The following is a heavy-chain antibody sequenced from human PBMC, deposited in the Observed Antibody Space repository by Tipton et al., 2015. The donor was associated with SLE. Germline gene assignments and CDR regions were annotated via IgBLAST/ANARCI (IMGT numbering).Heavy chain of an antibody. CDR3: ARPGGFGY. V-gene: IGHV4-59*12. D-gene: IGHD3-16*01. CDR2: IYYSGST. J-gene: IGHJ4*02. CDR1: GGSISSYY. Sequence: LRLSCTVSGGSISSYYWSWIRQPPGKGLEWIGYIYYSGSTNYNPSLKSRVTISVDTSKNQFSLKLSSVTAADTAVYYCARPGGFGYWGQGTLVTVSS.